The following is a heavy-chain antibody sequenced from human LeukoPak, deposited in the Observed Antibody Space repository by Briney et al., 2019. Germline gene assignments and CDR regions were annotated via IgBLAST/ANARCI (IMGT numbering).Heavy chain of an antibody. Sequence: PGGSLRLSCAASGFSFSSYTMNWVRQAPGKGLEWVSIISSSSSYIYYADSVKGRFTIARDNAKNALYLQMNSLRVEDTAVYYCARDGRCGGDCYASWGQGTLVTVSS. CDR1: GFSFSSYT. CDR2: ISSSSSYI. V-gene: IGHV3-21*01. J-gene: IGHJ4*02. CDR3: ARDGRCGGDCYAS. D-gene: IGHD2-21*02.